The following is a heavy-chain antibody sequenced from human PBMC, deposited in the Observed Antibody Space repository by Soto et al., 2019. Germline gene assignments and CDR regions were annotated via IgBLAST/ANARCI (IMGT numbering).Heavy chain of an antibody. D-gene: IGHD1-1*01. CDR1: GFTFSDYY. CDR3: ARDQAGWNVDY. Sequence: QVQLVESGGGLVKPGGSLRLSCAASGFTFSDYYMSWIRQAPGKGLEWVSYISSSSSYTNYADSVKGRFTISRDNAKNTLYLQMNSLRAEDTAVYYCARDQAGWNVDYWGQGTLVTVSS. J-gene: IGHJ4*02. CDR2: ISSSSSYT. V-gene: IGHV3-11*06.